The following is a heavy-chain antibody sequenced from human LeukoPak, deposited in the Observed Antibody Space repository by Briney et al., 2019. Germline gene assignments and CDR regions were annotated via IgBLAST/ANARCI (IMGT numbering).Heavy chain of an antibody. CDR2: IYHSGST. J-gene: IGHJ4*02. V-gene: IGHV4-30-2*01. CDR1: GGSISSGGYY. CDR3: ARAGYSGYDFLY. Sequence: SETLSLTCTVSGGSISSGGYYWSWIRQPPEKGLEWIGYIYHSGSTYYNPSLKSRVTISVDTSRNQFSLKLSSVTAADTAVYYCARAGYSGYDFLYWGQGTLVTVSS. D-gene: IGHD5-12*01.